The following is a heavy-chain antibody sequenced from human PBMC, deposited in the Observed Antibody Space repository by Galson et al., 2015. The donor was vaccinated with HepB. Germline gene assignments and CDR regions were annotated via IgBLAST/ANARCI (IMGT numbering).Heavy chain of an antibody. CDR1: GFTFSNAW. D-gene: IGHD6-6*01. CDR3: TTDVEQLQPLYYYYGMDV. Sequence: SLRLSCAASGFTFSNAWMSWVRQAPGKGLEWVGRIKSKTDGGTTDYAAPVKGRFAISRDDSKNTLYLQMNSLKTEDTAVYYCTTDVEQLQPLYYYYGMDVWGQGTTVTVSS. J-gene: IGHJ6*02. V-gene: IGHV3-15*01. CDR2: IKSKTDGGTT.